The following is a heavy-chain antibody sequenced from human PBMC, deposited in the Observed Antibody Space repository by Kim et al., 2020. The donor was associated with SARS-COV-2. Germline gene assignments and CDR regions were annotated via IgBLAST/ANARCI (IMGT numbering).Heavy chain of an antibody. D-gene: IGHD2-21*01. CDR2: ILAEGNNK. Sequence: GGCLRLSCAASGFSFSHAGMHWVRQTPGKALQWVTLILAEGNNKYYADSVKGRFTVSRDNSKNTLYLQMNSLRVEDTALYYCARDRGYCGSGPCHSDYF. V-gene: IGHV3-33*05. CDR3: ARDRGYCGSGPCHSDYF. CDR1: GFSFSHAG. J-gene: IGHJ4*01.